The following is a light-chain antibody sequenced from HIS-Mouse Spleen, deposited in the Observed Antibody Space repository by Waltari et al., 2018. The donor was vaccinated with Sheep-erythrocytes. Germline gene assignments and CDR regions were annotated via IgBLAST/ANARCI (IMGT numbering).Light chain of an antibody. J-gene: IGLJ3*02. CDR3: AAWDDSLSGPV. Sequence: QSVLTQPPSASGTPGQRVTISCSGSSSNIGSNYLYWYQQLLGTAPKLLIYRNNQRPSGVPDRFSGSKSGTSASLAISGLRSEDEADYYCAAWDDSLSGPVFGGGTKLTVL. V-gene: IGLV1-47*01. CDR1: SSNIGSNY. CDR2: RNN.